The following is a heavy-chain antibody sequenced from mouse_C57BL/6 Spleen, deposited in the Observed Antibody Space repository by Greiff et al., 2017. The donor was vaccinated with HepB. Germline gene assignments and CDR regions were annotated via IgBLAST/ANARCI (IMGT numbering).Heavy chain of an antibody. CDR3: ARSPHYDYTGDY. CDR2: INPNNGGT. J-gene: IGHJ2*01. V-gene: IGHV1-26*01. CDR1: GYTFTDYY. D-gene: IGHD2-4*01. Sequence: EVQLQQSGPELVKPGASVKISCKASGYTFTDYYMNWVKQSHGKSLEWIGDINPNNGGTSYNQKFKGKATLTVDKSSSTAYMELRSLTSEDSAVYYCARSPHYDYTGDYWGQGTTLTVSS.